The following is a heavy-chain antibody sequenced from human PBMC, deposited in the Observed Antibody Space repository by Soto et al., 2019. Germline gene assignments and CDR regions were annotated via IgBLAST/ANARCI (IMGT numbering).Heavy chain of an antibody. CDR2: IWNDGSNK. Sequence: QVQLVESGGGVVQPGRSLRLSCAASGFTFSSYGMHWVRQAPGKGLEWVAVIWNDGSNKYYADSVKGRFTISRDNSKNTRYLQMHSLRAEDTAVYYCARERIGYGDSRGGFGPWGQGTLVTVSS. J-gene: IGHJ5*02. V-gene: IGHV3-33*01. D-gene: IGHD4-17*01. CDR1: GFTFSSYG. CDR3: ARERIGYGDSRGGFGP.